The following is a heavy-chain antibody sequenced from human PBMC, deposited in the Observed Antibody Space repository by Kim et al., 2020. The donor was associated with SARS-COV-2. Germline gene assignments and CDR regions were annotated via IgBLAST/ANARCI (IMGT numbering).Heavy chain of an antibody. CDR3: ARLAQQLVYYYFDY. CDR2: IYYSGST. J-gene: IGHJ4*01. D-gene: IGHD6-13*01. V-gene: IGHV4-39*01. CDR1: GGSISSSSYY. Sequence: SETLSLTCTVSGGSISSSSYYWGWIRQPPGKGLEWIGSIYYSGSTYYNPSLKSRVTISVDTSKNQFSLKLSSVTAADTAVYYCARLAQQLVYYYFDYWG.